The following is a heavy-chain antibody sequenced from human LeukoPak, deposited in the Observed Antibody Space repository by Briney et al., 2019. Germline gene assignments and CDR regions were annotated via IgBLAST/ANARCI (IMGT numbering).Heavy chain of an antibody. CDR2: IYYSGST. D-gene: IGHD3-10*01. Sequence: TTSETLSLTCTVSGGSISSYYWSWIRQPPGKGLEWIGYIYYSGSTNYNPSLKSRVTISVDTSKNQFSLKLSSVTAADTAVYYCSTRSKITMVRGKPAYYFDYWGQGTLVTVSS. CDR1: GGSISSYY. V-gene: IGHV4-59*12. J-gene: IGHJ4*02. CDR3: STRSKITMVRGKPAYYFDY.